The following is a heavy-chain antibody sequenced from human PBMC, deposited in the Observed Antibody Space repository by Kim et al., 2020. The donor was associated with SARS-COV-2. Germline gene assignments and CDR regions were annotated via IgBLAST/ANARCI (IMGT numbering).Heavy chain of an antibody. V-gene: IGHV4-59*01. CDR3: ARGMATIEFFFDY. D-gene: IGHD5-12*01. Sequence: SETLSLTCTVSGGSISSYYWSWIRQPPGKGLEWIGYIYYSGSTNYNPSLKSRVTISVDTSKNQFSLKLSSVTAADTAVYYCARGMATIEFFFDYWGQGTLVTVSS. CDR2: IYYSGST. CDR1: GGSISSYY. J-gene: IGHJ4*02.